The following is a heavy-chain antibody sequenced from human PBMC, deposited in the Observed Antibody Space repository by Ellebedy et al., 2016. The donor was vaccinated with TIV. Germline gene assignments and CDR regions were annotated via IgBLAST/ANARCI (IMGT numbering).Heavy chain of an antibody. Sequence: MPSETLSLTCTVSGGSMSRYYWSWIRQPPGKGLEWIGYIYYSGSSQYSPSLKSRVTISVDTSKNQFSLKLSSVTAADTAVYYCARLSCSDGSCYEHYWGQGTLVTVSS. J-gene: IGHJ4*02. V-gene: IGHV4-59*08. CDR1: GGSMSRYY. D-gene: IGHD2-15*01. CDR3: ARLSCSDGSCYEHY. CDR2: IYYSGSS.